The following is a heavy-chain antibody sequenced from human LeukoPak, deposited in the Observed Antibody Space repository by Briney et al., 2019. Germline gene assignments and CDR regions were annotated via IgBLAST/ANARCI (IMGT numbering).Heavy chain of an antibody. CDR1: GFTFGNYG. CDR3: AKVDRSVVLLCPIYD. J-gene: IGHJ6*04. CDR2: ISYDGSNE. Sequence: GGSLRLSCAASGFTFGNYGMHWVRQAPGKWLEWVAVISYDGSNEFYADSVKGRFTISRDNSKNTLYLQMNSLRVEDTAVYYCAKVDRSVVLLCPIYDWGKGTTVTVSS. D-gene: IGHD3-10*02. V-gene: IGHV3-30*18.